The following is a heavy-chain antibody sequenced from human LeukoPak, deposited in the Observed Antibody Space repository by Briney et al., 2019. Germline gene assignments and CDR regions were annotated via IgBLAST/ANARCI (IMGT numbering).Heavy chain of an antibody. CDR3: ARDLSPRYSSGWYDGGDY. CDR1: GFTFSTFA. V-gene: IGHV3-21*01. J-gene: IGHJ4*02. D-gene: IGHD6-19*01. CDR2: IFPSGGEI. Sequence: PGGSLRLSCAASGFTFSTFAMIWVRQPPGKGLEWVSSIFPSGGEIHYADSVRGRFTISRDNAKNSLYLQMNSLRAEDTAVYYCARDLSPRYSSGWYDGGDYWGQGTLVTVSS.